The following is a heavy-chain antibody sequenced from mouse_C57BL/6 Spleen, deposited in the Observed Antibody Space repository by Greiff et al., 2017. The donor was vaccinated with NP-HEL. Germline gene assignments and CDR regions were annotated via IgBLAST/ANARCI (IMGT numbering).Heavy chain of an antibody. J-gene: IGHJ3*01. D-gene: IGHD2-13*01. Sequence: VQLQQSGPELVKPGASVKISCKASGYSFTSYYIHWVKQRPGQGLEWIGWIYPGSGNTKYNEKFKGKATLTADTSSSTAYMQLSSLTSEDSAVYYCARNPDGDYLAYWGQGTLVTVSA. CDR1: GYSFTSYY. CDR2: IYPGSGNT. CDR3: ARNPDGDYLAY. V-gene: IGHV1-66*01.